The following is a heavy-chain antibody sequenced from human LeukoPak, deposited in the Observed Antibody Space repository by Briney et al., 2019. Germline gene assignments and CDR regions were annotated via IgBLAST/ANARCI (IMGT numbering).Heavy chain of an antibody. D-gene: IGHD3-10*01. CDR3: ARSNRSGSYLYYFDY. CDR2: IYYGGST. V-gene: IGHV4-59*01. J-gene: IGHJ4*02. CDR1: GGSISSYY. Sequence: SETLSLTCTVSGGSISSYYWSWIRQPPGKGLEWIGYIYYGGSTNYNPSLKSRVTISVDTSKNQFSLKLSSVTAADTAVYYCARSNRSGSYLYYFDYWGQGTLVTVSS.